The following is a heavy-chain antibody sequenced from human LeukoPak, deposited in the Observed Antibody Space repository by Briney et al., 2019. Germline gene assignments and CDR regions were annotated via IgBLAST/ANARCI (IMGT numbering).Heavy chain of an antibody. CDR2: IYSGGST. CDR3: ASISYYYGSGSYYDSHDAFDI. D-gene: IGHD3-10*01. Sequence: GRSLRLSCAASGFTVSSNYMSWVRQAPGKGLEWVSVIYSGGSTYYADSVKGRFTISRDNSKNTLYLQMNSLRAEDTAVYYCASISYYYGSGSYYDSHDAFDIWGQGAMVTVSS. V-gene: IGHV3-66*01. CDR1: GFTVSSNY. J-gene: IGHJ3*02.